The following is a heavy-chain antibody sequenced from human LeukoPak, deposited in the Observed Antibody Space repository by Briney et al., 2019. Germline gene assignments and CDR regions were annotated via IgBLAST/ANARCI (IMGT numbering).Heavy chain of an antibody. D-gene: IGHD5-12*01. CDR1: AGSISSYY. Sequence: SETLSLTCTVSAGSISSYYWSWIRQPPGKGLEWIGYIYYSGSTNYNPSLKSRVTISVDTSKNQFSLKLSSVTTADTAVYYCARGDGYSGYDYFDYWGQGTLVTVSS. CDR3: ARGDGYSGYDYFDY. J-gene: IGHJ4*02. CDR2: IYYSGST. V-gene: IGHV4-59*01.